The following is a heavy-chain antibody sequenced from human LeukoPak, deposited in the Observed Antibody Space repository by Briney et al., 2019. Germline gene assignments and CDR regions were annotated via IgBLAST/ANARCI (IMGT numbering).Heavy chain of an antibody. CDR1: GFTFSSYA. CDR3: ARSEMVYAYYYYGMDV. D-gene: IGHD2-8*01. J-gene: IGHJ6*02. Sequence: GGSLRLSCAASGFTFSSYAMHWVRQAPGKGLEWVAVILYDGSNKYYADSVKGRFTISRDNSKNTLYLQMNSLRAEDTAVYYCARSEMVYAYYYYGMDVWGQGTTVTVSS. CDR2: ILYDGSNK. V-gene: IGHV3-30-3*01.